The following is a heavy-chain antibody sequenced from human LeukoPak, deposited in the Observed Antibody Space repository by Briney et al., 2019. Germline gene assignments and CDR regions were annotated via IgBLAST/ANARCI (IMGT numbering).Heavy chain of an antibody. CDR1: GFTFSDYS. D-gene: IGHD6-13*01. J-gene: IGHJ4*02. CDR2: ISRGSRTI. V-gene: IGHV3-48*01. Sequence: PGGSLGLSCTASGFTFSDYSMNWVRQAPGKGLEWVSNISRGSRTIYYSDSVKGRFTISRDNAKNSLYLQMNSLRTEDTAVYFCARDSYSSSRNDYWGQGTLVTVSS. CDR3: ARDSYSSSRNDY.